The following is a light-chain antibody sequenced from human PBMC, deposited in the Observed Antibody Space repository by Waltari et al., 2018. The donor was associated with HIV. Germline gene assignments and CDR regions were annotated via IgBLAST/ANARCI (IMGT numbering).Light chain of an antibody. J-gene: IGLJ2*01. Sequence: QSVLTQTPSLSGTPGQRVTISCSGGYSNIGSNTVNWYQQFPGTAPRLLIYSNNQRPSGVPDRFSVSKSGTSASLVISELQSQDEADYHCAAWDDSLHGELFGGGTKLTVL. CDR2: SNN. CDR1: YSNIGSNT. V-gene: IGLV1-44*01. CDR3: AAWDDSLHGEL.